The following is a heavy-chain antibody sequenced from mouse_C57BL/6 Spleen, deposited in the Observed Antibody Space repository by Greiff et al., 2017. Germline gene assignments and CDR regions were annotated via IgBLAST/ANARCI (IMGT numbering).Heavy chain of an antibody. CDR2: IDPSDSYT. CDR3: ARATKGYFDV. V-gene: IGHV1-69*01. J-gene: IGHJ1*03. D-gene: IGHD2-1*01. CDR1: GYTFTSYW. Sequence: QVQLQQSGAELVMPGASVKLSCKASGYTFTSYWMHWVKQRPGQGLEWIGEIDPSDSYTNYNQKFKGKSTLTVDKSSSTAYMQLSSLTTEDSAVYYCARATKGYFDVWGTGTTVTVSS.